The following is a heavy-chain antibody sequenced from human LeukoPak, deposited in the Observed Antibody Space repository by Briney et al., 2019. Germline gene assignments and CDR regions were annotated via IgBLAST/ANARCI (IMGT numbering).Heavy chain of an antibody. Sequence: SETLSLNCAVYGESFSGYYWSWIRQPPGKGLDWIGVINQSGRTNYKPSLKSRVTISADTSKNQFSLKLSSVTAADTAVYYCARGRDSGSGSLTLDYWGQGTLVTVSS. CDR1: GESFSGYY. J-gene: IGHJ4*02. V-gene: IGHV4-34*01. CDR2: INQSGRT. CDR3: ARGRDSGSGSLTLDY. D-gene: IGHD3-10*01.